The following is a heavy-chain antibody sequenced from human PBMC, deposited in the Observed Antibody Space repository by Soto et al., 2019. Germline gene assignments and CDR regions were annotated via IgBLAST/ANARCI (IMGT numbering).Heavy chain of an antibody. CDR1: GGSISSGGYY. D-gene: IGHD3-10*01. V-gene: IGHV4-31*03. J-gene: IGHJ4*02. Sequence: SETLSLTCTVSGGSISSGGYYWSWIRQHPGKGLEWIGYIYYSGSTYYNPSLKSRVTVSVDTSKNQFSLKLSSVTAADTAVYYCARVGFRFGELFLSYFDYWGQGTLVTVSS. CDR2: IYYSGST. CDR3: ARVGFRFGELFLSYFDY.